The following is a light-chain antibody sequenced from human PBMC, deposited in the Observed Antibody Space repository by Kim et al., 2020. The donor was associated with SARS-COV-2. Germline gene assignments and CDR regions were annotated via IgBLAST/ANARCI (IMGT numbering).Light chain of an antibody. CDR1: QSVSSNY. Sequence: EIVLTQSPGTLSLSSGERATLSYRASQSVSSNYLAWYQQKPGQAPRLLIYGASSRATGIPDRFSGSGSGTDFTLTISRLEPEDFAVYYCQQYGDSPRFGPGTKVDIK. J-gene: IGKJ3*01. V-gene: IGKV3-20*01. CDR3: QQYGDSPR. CDR2: GAS.